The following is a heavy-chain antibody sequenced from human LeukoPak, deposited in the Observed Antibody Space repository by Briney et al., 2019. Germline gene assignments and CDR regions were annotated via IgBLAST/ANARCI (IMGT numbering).Heavy chain of an antibody. D-gene: IGHD5-18*01. Sequence: RESGPALVKPTQTLTLTCTFSGFSLSTSGMCVSWIRQPPGKALEWLARIDRDDDKYYSTSLKTRLTISKDTSKNQVVLTMTNMDPVDTATYYCARTLGSYGYFDYWGQGTLVTVSS. J-gene: IGHJ4*02. CDR2: IDRDDDK. V-gene: IGHV2-70*11. CDR3: ARTLGSYGYFDY. CDR1: GFSLSTSGMC.